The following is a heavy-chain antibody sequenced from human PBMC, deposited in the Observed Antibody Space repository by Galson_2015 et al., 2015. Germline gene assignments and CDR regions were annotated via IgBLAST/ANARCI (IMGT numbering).Heavy chain of an antibody. V-gene: IGHV3-30*18. CDR1: GFTFSSYG. CDR3: AKAFPYGSGALDY. J-gene: IGHJ4*02. CDR2: ISYDGSNK. D-gene: IGHD3-10*01. Sequence: SLRLSCAASGFTFSSYGMHWARQAPGKGLEWVAVISYDGSNKYYADSVKGRFTISRDNSKNTLYLQMNSLRAEDTAVYYCAKAFPYGSGALDYWGQGTLVTVSS.